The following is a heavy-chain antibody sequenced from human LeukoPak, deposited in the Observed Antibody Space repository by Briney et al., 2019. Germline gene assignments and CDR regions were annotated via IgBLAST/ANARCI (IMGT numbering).Heavy chain of an antibody. CDR1: GGTFSSYA. D-gene: IGHD3-9*01. V-gene: IGHV1-69*05. CDR2: IIPIFGTA. Sequence: SVKVSCKASGGTFSSYAISWVRQAPGQGLEWMGGIIPIFGTANYAQKFQGRATITTDESTSTAYMELSSLRSEDTAVYYCARVATPPVLRYFDWLSFFDYWGQGTLVTVSS. CDR3: ARVATPPVLRYFDWLSFFDY. J-gene: IGHJ4*02.